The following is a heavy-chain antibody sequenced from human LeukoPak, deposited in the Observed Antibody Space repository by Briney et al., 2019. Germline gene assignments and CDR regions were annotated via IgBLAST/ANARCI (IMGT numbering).Heavy chain of an antibody. V-gene: IGHV1-2*02. J-gene: IGHJ3*02. CDR3: ARTVAGTVWAFDI. Sequence: GASVKVSCKASGYTFTGYYMHWVRQAPGQGLEWMGWINPNSGGTNYAQKFQGRVTMTRDTSISTAYMELSRLRSDDTAVYYCARTVAGTVWAFDIWGQGTMVTVSS. CDR2: INPNSGGT. D-gene: IGHD2-15*01. CDR1: GYTFTGYY.